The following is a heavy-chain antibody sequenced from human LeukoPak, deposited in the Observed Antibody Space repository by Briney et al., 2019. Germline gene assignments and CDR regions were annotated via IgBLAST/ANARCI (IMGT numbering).Heavy chain of an antibody. CDR2: FDPEDGET. CDR1: GYTLTELS. Sequence: ASVKVSCKVSGYTLTELSMHWVRQAPGKGLEWMGGFDPEDGETIYAQKFQGRVTMTEDTSTDTAYMELSSLRPEDTAVYYCATQNRGYSYGTFDYWGQGTLVTVSS. J-gene: IGHJ4*02. CDR3: ATQNRGYSYGTFDY. D-gene: IGHD5-18*01. V-gene: IGHV1-24*01.